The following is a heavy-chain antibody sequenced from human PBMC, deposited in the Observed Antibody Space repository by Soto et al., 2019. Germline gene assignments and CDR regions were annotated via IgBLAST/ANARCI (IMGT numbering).Heavy chain of an antibody. CDR3: ARLMVAGTPSYYYYYMDV. Sequence: SETLSLTCTVSGGSISSYYWSWIRQPPGKGLEWIGYIYYSGSTNYNPSLKSRVTISVDTSKNQFSLKLSSVTAADTAVYYCARLMVAGTPSYYYYYMDVWGKGTTVTVSS. CDR2: IYYSGST. V-gene: IGHV4-59*08. D-gene: IGHD6-19*01. CDR1: GGSISSYY. J-gene: IGHJ6*03.